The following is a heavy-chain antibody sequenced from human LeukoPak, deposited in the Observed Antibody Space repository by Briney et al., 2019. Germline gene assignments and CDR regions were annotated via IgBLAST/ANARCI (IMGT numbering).Heavy chain of an antibody. V-gene: IGHV3-21*01. CDR1: GFTFSSYG. CDR2: ISSSSSYI. Sequence: GGSLRLSCAASGFTFSSYGMNWVRQAPGKGLEWVSSISSSSSYIYYADSVKGRFTISRDNSKNTLFLEINTLRIEDTAVYYCAKGGGRLLDAFDTWGQGTMVTVSS. D-gene: IGHD2-15*01. J-gene: IGHJ3*02. CDR3: AKGGGRLLDAFDT.